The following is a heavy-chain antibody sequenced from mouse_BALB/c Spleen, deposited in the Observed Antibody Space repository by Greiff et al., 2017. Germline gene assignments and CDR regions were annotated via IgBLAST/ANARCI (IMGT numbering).Heavy chain of an antibody. CDR2: ISNGGGST. V-gene: IGHV5-12-2*01. D-gene: IGHD4-1*01. Sequence: EVQLVESGGGLVQPGGSLKLSCAASGFTFSSYTMSWVRQTPEKRLEWVAYISNGGGSTYYPDTVKGRFTISRDNAKNTLYLQMSSLKSEDTAMYYCARHGTGGRGFAYWGQGTLVTVSA. CDR1: GFTFSSYT. CDR3: ARHGTGGRGFAY. J-gene: IGHJ3*01.